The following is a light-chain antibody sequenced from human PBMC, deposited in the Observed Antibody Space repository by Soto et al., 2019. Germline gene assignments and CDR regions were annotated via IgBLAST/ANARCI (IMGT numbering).Light chain of an antibody. Sequence: SYERTQPPSVSVSPGQTASITCYGDKLGDKYACWYQQKPGQSPVLVIYQDSKRPSGIPERFSGSNSGNTATLTISGTQAMDEADYYCQAWDSSTYVFGTGTKLTVL. J-gene: IGLJ1*01. CDR1: KLGDKY. CDR3: QAWDSSTYV. CDR2: QDS. V-gene: IGLV3-1*01.